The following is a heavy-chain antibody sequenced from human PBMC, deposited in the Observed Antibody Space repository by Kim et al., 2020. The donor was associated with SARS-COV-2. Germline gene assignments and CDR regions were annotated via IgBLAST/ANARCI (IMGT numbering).Heavy chain of an antibody. CDR3: ARDYRPYTYYYDSSGYYGVDAFDI. Sequence: ASVKVSCKASGYTFTSYGISWVRQAPGQGLEWMGWISAYNGNTNYAQKLQGRVTMTTDTSTSTAYMELRSLRSDDTAVYYCARDYRPYTYYYDSSGYYGVDAFDIWGQGTMVTVSS. V-gene: IGHV1-18*01. CDR2: ISAYNGNT. CDR1: GYTFTSYG. J-gene: IGHJ3*02. D-gene: IGHD3-22*01.